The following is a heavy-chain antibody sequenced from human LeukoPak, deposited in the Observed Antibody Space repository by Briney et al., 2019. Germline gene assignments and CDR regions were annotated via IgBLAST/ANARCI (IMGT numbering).Heavy chain of an antibody. J-gene: IGHJ4*02. CDR1: GYTFTSYG. CDR2: ISAYNGNI. V-gene: IGHV1-18*01. CDR3: ARTSMTYYDFWSGYFDY. Sequence: ASVKVSCKASGYTFTSYGISWVRQAPGQGLEWMGWISAYNGNINYAQKLQGRVTMTTDTSTSTAYMELRSLRSDDTAVYYCARTSMTYYDFWSGYFDYWGQGTLVTVSS. D-gene: IGHD3-3*01.